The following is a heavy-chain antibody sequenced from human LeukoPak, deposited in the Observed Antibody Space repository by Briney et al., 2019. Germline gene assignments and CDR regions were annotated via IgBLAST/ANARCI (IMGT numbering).Heavy chain of an antibody. V-gene: IGHV4-61*02. D-gene: IGHD3-22*01. CDR2: IYTSGST. J-gene: IGHJ3*02. CDR3: VSFKYYYEPDAFDI. CDR1: GGSISSGSYY. Sequence: SQTLSLTCTVSGGSISSGSYYWSWIRQPAGKGLEWIGRIYTSGSTNYNPSLKSRVTISVDTSKNQFSLKLSSVTAADTAVYYCVSFKYYYEPDAFDIWGQGTMVTVSS.